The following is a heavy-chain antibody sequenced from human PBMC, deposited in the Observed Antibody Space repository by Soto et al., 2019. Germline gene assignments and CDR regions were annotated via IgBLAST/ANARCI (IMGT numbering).Heavy chain of an antibody. CDR2: INHSGST. D-gene: IGHD2-8*01. V-gene: IGHV4-34*01. CDR3: AGGNGIKGYYYYGMDV. Sequence: PSETLSLTCAVYGGSFSGYYWSWIRQPPGKGLEWIGEINHSGSTNYNPSLKSRVTISVDTSKNQFSLKLSSVTAADTAVYYCAGGNGIKGYYYYGMDVWGQGTTVTVSS. CDR1: GGSFSGYY. J-gene: IGHJ6*02.